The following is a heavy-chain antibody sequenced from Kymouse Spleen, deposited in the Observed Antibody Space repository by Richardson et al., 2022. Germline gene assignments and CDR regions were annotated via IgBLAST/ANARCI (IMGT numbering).Heavy chain of an antibody. Sequence: QVQLVQSGSELKKPGASVKVSCKASGYTFTSYAMNWVRQAPGQGLEWMGWINTNTGNPTYAQGFTGRFVFSLDTSVSTAYLQICSLKAEDTAVYYCARRYFDWLLDYYYGMDVWGQGTTVTVSS. CDR1: GYTFTSYA. CDR2: INTNTGNP. J-gene: IGHJ6*02. V-gene: IGHV7-4-1*01. CDR3: ARRYFDWLLDYYYGMDV. D-gene: IGHD3-9*01.